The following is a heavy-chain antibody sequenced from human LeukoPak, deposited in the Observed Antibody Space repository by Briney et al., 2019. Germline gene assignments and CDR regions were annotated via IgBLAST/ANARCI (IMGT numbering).Heavy chain of an antibody. CDR3: AKGLYSNSWYVGADY. J-gene: IGHJ4*02. V-gene: IGHV3-30*18. CDR1: GFTFSSYW. Sequence: GGSLRLSCAASGFTFSSYWMSWVRQAPGKGLEWVAMISFDGSAKYYADSVKGRFTISRDNSKNTLYLQMNSLRAEDTAVYYCAKGLYSNSWYVGADYWGQGTLVTVSS. D-gene: IGHD6-13*01. CDR2: ISFDGSAK.